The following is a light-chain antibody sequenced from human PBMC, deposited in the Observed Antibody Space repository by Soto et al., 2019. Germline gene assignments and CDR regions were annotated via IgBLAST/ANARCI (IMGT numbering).Light chain of an antibody. J-gene: IGKJ5*01. CDR2: DAS. Sequence: IVMTQSPATLSVSPGERATLSCRASQSISSYSAWYKQKPGQAPRLLIYDASTRATGIPARFSGSGSGTEFTLTISSLQSEDFAVYYCQQYTNWPMTFGQGTRLEIK. V-gene: IGKV3-15*01. CDR1: QSISSY. CDR3: QQYTNWPMT.